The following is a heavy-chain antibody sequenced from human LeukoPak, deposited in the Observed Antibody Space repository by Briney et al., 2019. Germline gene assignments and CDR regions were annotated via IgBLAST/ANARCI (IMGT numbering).Heavy chain of an antibody. CDR2: IWNDGSTN. J-gene: IGHJ4*02. Sequence: WGSLSLSCAASGFTFSNYGMHWVRQAPGKGLEWVAVIWNDGSTNYYVYSVKGRFTISRDNSKNTLYLQMNSLRAEDTAVYYCARGYRTVDYWGQGTLVTVSS. D-gene: IGHD2-2*02. V-gene: IGHV3-33*01. CDR1: GFTFSNYG. CDR3: ARGYRTVDY.